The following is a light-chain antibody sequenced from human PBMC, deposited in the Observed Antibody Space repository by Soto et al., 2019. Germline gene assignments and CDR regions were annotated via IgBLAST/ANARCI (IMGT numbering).Light chain of an antibody. Sequence: QAVVTQEPSLTVSPGGTVTLTCGSSTGPVTSGHYPYWFQQKPGQAPRPLIYDTDNKHSWTPARFSGSLLGDKAALTLSGAQPEDEADYYCLLSYTGRLYVFGAGTKLTVL. J-gene: IGLJ1*01. CDR3: LLSYTGRLYV. CDR1: TGPVTSGHY. V-gene: IGLV7-46*01. CDR2: DTD.